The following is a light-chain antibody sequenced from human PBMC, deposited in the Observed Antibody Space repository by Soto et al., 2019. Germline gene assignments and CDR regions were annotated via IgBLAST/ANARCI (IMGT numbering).Light chain of an antibody. CDR1: QSVSSY. V-gene: IGKV3-20*01. Sequence: EMVLTQSPGTLSVSPGERATLSCRASQSVSSYLAWYQQKRGQAPRLLISGASSRATGIPDRFSGSGSGTDFTLTISRLQPEDFAVYYCQQYANSPVTFGRGTKVDSK. CDR2: GAS. J-gene: IGKJ4*01. CDR3: QQYANSPVT.